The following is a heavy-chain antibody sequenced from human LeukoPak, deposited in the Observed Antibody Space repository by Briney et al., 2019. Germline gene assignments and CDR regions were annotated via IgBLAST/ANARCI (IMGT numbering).Heavy chain of an antibody. CDR2: ISWNSGSI. CDR1: GFTFDDYA. CDR3: AKRGNAISFFDP. D-gene: IGHD2/OR15-2a*01. J-gene: IGHJ5*02. V-gene: IGHV3-9*01. Sequence: GGSLRLSCAASGFTFDDYAMHWVRQAPGKGLEWVSGISWNSGSIGYADSVKGRFTISRDNAKNSLYLQMNSLRAEDTALYYCAKRGNAISFFDPWGQGTLVTVSS.